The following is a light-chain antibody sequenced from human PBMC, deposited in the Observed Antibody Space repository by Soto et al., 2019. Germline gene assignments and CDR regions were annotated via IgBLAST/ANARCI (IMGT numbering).Light chain of an antibody. J-gene: IGLJ3*02. CDR2: SNY. CDR3: AGWDDSLNAWV. Sequence: QSVLTQPPSASGTPGQRVTISCSGSNSNIGSNPVSWYQHLPGTAPKLLMFSNYQRPSGVPDRFSGSRSDTSASLAISGLQSDDEADYYCAGWDDSLNAWVFGGGTKLTVL. CDR1: NSNIGSNP. V-gene: IGLV1-44*01.